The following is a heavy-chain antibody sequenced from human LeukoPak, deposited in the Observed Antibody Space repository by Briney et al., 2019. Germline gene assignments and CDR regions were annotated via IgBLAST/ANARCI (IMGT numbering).Heavy chain of an antibody. V-gene: IGHV1-69*01. CDR1: GGTFSSYA. CDR2: IIPIFGTA. CDR3: ARDQEVGATTYFDY. Sequence: SVKGSCKASGGTFSSYAISWGRQGPGQGLGWMGGIIPIFGTANYAQKFQGRVTITADESTSTAYMELSSLRSEDTAVYYCARDQEVGATTYFDYWGQGTLVTVSS. D-gene: IGHD1-26*01. J-gene: IGHJ4*02.